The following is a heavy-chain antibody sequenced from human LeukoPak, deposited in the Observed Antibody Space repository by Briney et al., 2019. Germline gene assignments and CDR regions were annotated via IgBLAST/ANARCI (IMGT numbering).Heavy chain of an antibody. CDR3: AKDPSSPNSGYPNWFDP. J-gene: IGHJ5*02. D-gene: IGHD5-12*01. V-gene: IGHV3-9*01. CDR1: GFTFDDYA. Sequence: QTGGSLRLSCAASGFTFDDYAMHWVRQAPGKGLEWVSGISWNSGSIGYADSVKGRFTISRDNAKNSLYLQMNSLRAEDTALYYCAKDPSSPNSGYPNWFDPGGQGTLVTVSS. CDR2: ISWNSGSI.